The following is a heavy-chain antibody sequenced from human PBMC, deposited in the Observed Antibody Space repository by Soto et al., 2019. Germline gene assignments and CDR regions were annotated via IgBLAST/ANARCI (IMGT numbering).Heavy chain of an antibody. CDR3: ARERTYQLSGDDALDI. CDR1: GGSINSYY. V-gene: IGHV4-4*07. D-gene: IGHD3-9*01. Sequence: SETLSLTCAVSGGSINSYYWSWIRQPTGKGLEWIGRIYSDGRTNHSPSLRSRLTMSVDTSKNQVSLQMTSVTAADTALYYCARERTYQLSGDDALDIWGQGIMVTVSS. J-gene: IGHJ3*02. CDR2: IYSDGRT.